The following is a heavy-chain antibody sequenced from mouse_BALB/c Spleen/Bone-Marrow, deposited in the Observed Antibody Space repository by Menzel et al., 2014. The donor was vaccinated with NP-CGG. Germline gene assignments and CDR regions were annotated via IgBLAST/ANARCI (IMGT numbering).Heavy chain of an antibody. CDR1: GYSITSDSA. CDR3: ARRGYYGTFLFAY. CDR2: ISYSGST. J-gene: IGHJ3*01. Sequence: VQLQQSGPGLVKPSQSLSLTCTVTGYSITSDSAWNWIRQFPGNKLEWMAYISYSGSTTYSPSLKSRISITRDTSKNQFFLQLNSVTTEDTATYYCARRGYYGTFLFAYWGQGTLVNVSA. V-gene: IGHV3-2*02. D-gene: IGHD2-1*01.